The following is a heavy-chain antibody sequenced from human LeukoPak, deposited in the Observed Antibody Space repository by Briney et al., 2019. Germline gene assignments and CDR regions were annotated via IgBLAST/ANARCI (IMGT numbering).Heavy chain of an antibody. J-gene: IGHJ4*02. V-gene: IGHV3-11*06. Sequence: GGSLRLSCAASGFTFSDYYMSWIRQAPGKGLEWVSYISSSSSYTNYADAVKGRFTISRDNAKNSLYLQMNSLRAQDTAVYYCARGYYPILYYFDYWGQGTLVTVSS. CDR2: ISSSSSYT. CDR3: ARGYYPILYYFDY. D-gene: IGHD3-10*01. CDR1: GFTFSDYY.